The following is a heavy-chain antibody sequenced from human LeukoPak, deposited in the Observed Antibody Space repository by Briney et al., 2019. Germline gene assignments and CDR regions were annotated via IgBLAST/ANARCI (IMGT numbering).Heavy chain of an antibody. J-gene: IGHJ5*02. V-gene: IGHV3-11*05. CDR1: GFTFSDYY. Sequence: PGGSLRLSCVASGFTFSDYYMSWIRQAPGKGLEWISYISSSSSSTNYADSVKGRFTISRDNPKNSLYLLMNSLRAEDTAVYYCARDGNWFDPWGQGTLVTVSS. CDR2: ISSSSSST. CDR3: ARDGNWFDP.